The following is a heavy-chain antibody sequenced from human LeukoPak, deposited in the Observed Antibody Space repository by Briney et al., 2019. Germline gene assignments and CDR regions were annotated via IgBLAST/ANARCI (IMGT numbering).Heavy chain of an antibody. Sequence: GGSLRLSCAASAFSLNAYNMNRVRQAPGKGLEWVSSISYTGTYIYYADSVKGRFTISRDNAQNSPYLQMNSLRAEDTAIYYCVRDRGTYRPIDYWGQGTLVTVSS. J-gene: IGHJ4*02. CDR1: AFSLNAYN. CDR2: ISYTGTYI. V-gene: IGHV3-21*04. CDR3: VRDRGTYRPIDY. D-gene: IGHD1-26*01.